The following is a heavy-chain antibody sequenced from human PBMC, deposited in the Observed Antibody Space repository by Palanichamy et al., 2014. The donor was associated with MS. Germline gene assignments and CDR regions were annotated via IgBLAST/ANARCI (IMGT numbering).Heavy chain of an antibody. CDR2: IKQDGSEK. CDR3: ARDRVRYYYGMDV. J-gene: IGHJ6*02. Sequence: EVQLVESGGGLVQPGGSLRLSCAASGFTISSYWMSWVRQAPGKGLEWVANIKQDGSEKYYVDSVKGRFTISRDNAKNSLYLQMNSLRAEDTAVYYCARDRVRYYYGMDVWGQGTTVTVSS. CDR1: GFTISSYW. D-gene: IGHD1-1*01. V-gene: IGHV3-7*03.